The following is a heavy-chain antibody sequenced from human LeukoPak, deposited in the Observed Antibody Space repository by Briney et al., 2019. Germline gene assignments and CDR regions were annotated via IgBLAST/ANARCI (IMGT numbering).Heavy chain of an antibody. CDR1: DGTSEAYY. Sequence: PPDTLSLTCAVYDGTSEAYYGSWIRQSPGKGLEWIGEINLSVNPNYTPSLKGRVNLSIDPSKNQFSLKLTSVTAADTGVYYCATSPQYTGYDWGWFSGYYIDAWGRGTTVTVSS. D-gene: IGHD1-1*01. V-gene: IGHV4-34*08. CDR2: INLSVNP. J-gene: IGHJ6*03. CDR3: ATSPQYTGYDWGWFSGYYIDA.